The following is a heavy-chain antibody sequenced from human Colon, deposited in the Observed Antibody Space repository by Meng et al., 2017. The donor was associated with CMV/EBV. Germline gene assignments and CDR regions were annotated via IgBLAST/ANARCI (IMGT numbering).Heavy chain of an antibody. V-gene: IGHV3-30*02. Sequence: GGSLRLSCAASGFTFSSYWMSWVRQAPGKGLEWVAFIRFDGSSQYYADSVKGRFTISRDSSKNTLYLQMNSLRSEDAAVYYCAKDQSASRDILIPAAYDYWGQGTLVTVSS. CDR3: AKDQSASRDILIPAAYDY. D-gene: IGHD2-2*01. CDR2: IRFDGSSQ. CDR1: GFTFSSYW. J-gene: IGHJ4*02.